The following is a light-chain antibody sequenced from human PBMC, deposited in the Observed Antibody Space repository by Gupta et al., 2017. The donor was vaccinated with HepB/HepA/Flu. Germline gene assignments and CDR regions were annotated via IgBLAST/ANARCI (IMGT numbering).Light chain of an antibody. CDR2: KVS. J-gene: IGLJ3*02. CDR1: SSDY. Sequence: QSALTQPASLSGSPGQSITISCTGTSSDYVSWYQQYPGKAPKLLIYKVSDRPSGVPHRFSGSKSGNQASLTISGVQTEDEGDYYCYSYTYKTTLVLFGGGTKLTVL. V-gene: IGLV2-14*01. CDR3: YSYTYKTTLVL.